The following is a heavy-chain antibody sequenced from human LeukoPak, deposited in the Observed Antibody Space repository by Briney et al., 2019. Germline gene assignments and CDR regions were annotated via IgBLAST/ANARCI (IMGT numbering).Heavy chain of an antibody. CDR1: GCTFSSYA. V-gene: IGHV1-69*05. CDR3: ARANAPLLMVEGSWFDA. J-gene: IGHJ5*02. Sequence: SVKVSCKASGCTFSSYAISWVRQAPGQGLEWMGVIIPIFGTANYAQKFQGRVTITTDDSTSTAYMELSSLRSEDTAVYYCARANAPLLMVEGSWFDAWGQGTLVTVSS. D-gene: IGHD3-10*01. CDR2: IIPIFGTA.